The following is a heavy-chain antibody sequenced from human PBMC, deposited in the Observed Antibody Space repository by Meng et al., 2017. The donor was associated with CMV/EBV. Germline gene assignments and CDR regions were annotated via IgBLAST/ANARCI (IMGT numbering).Heavy chain of an antibody. D-gene: IGHD1-26*01. J-gene: IGHJ4*02. CDR1: GFTFSSYW. V-gene: IGHV3-74*01. CDR2: INSDGSST. CDR3: ARGRLGGSFDY. Sequence: GGSLRLSCAASGFTFSSYWMHWVRQAPGKGLVWVSRINSDGSSTSYADSVKGRFTISRDNAKNTLYLQMNSLRAEDTAAYYCARGRLGGSFDYWGQGTLVTVSS.